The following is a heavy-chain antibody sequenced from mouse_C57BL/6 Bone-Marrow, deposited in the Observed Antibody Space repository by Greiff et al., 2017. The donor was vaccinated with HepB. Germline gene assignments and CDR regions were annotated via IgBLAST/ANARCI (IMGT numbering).Heavy chain of an antibody. CDR2: IDPEDGET. CDR3: ARQLRPPYAMDY. J-gene: IGHJ4*01. Sequence: EVKVVESGAELVKPGASVKLSCTASGFNIKDYYMHWVKQRTEQGLEWIGRIDPEDGETKYAPKFQGKATITADTSSNTAYLQLSSLTSEDTAVYYCARQLRPPYAMDYWGQGTSVTVSS. V-gene: IGHV14-2*01. D-gene: IGHD3-2*02. CDR1: GFNIKDYY.